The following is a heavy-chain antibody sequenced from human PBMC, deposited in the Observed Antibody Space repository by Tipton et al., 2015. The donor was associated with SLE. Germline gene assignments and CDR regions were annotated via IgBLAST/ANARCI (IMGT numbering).Heavy chain of an antibody. D-gene: IGHD2-21*02. Sequence: TLSLTCSVSGASVNTNLHSWAWLRQPPGKGLEWIGYISYGGGSNYNPSLKRRVTISVDTAKNQFSLKLTSVTATDTAVYYCARGMVTWRGAILGVDVWGQGTTVNVSS. CDR3: ARGMVTWRGAILGVDV. CDR1: GASVNTNLHS. J-gene: IGHJ6*02. V-gene: IGHV4-61*05. CDR2: ISYGGGS.